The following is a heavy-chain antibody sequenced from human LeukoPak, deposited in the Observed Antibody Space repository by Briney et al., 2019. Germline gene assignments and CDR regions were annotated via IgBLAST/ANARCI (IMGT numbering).Heavy chain of an antibody. J-gene: IGHJ4*02. Sequence: SETLSLTCTVSRGSISSSCYYWGWIRQPRGRRLEWIGSFFYIGGTYYNPSLEGRVPISADSSKNHFSLKLTSVTAGDRARYFCARILTTFDSWGQGTLVTVSS. CDR1: RGSISSSCYY. D-gene: IGHD4-11*01. CDR2: FFYIGGT. V-gene: IGHV4-39*01. CDR3: ARILTTFDS.